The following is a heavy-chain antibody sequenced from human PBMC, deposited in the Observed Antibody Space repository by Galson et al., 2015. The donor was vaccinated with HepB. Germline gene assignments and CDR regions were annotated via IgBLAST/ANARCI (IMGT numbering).Heavy chain of an antibody. Sequence: SVKVSCKVSGYTLTELPMHWVRQAPGKGLEWMGGFDPEDGETIYAQKFQGRVTMTEDTSTDTAYMELSSLRSEDTAVYYCATGDDSYGYFVFDYWGQGTLVTVSS. V-gene: IGHV1-24*01. CDR3: ATGDDSYGYFVFDY. J-gene: IGHJ4*02. CDR1: GYTLTELP. D-gene: IGHD5-18*01. CDR2: FDPEDGET.